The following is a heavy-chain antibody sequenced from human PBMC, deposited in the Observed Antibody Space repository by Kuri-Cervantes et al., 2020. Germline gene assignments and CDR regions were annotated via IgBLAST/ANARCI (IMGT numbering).Heavy chain of an antibody. D-gene: IGHD4-17*01. CDR1: GGSISSSSYY. CDR2: IYYSGST. V-gene: IGHV4-39*07. CDR3: ARDLFIYGDCFG. Sequence: GSLRLSCTVSGGSISSSSYYWGWIRQPPGKGLEWIGSIYYSGSTYYNPSLKSRVTISVDTSKNQFSLKLSSVTAADTAVYYCARDLFIYGDCFGWGQGTLVTVSS. J-gene: IGHJ4*02.